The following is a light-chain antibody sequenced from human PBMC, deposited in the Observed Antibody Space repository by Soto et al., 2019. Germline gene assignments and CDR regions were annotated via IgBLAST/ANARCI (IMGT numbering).Light chain of an antibody. CDR2: DAS. CDR3: QRRRNWRPR. V-gene: IGKV3-11*01. Sequence: EIVLTQSAATLSLSAGERATLSCRASQSVSSYLAWYQQKPGQAPRLLIYDASNRATGIPARFSGSGYGTDFNLTISSLETEDFAGYDGQRRRNWRPRFGQRTMVDIK. J-gene: IGKJ1*01. CDR1: QSVSSY.